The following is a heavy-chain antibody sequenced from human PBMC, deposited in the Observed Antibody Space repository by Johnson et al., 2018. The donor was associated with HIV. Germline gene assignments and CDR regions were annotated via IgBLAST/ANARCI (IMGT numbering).Heavy chain of an antibody. J-gene: IGHJ3*02. CDR2: IEQDGSEK. CDR3: ARIRPANWGVNDAFDI. CDR1: GFTFSSYW. D-gene: IGHD7-27*01. V-gene: IGHV3-7*01. Sequence: VLLVESGGGLVQPGGSLRLSCAASGFTFSSYWMSWVRQAPGKGLEWVANIEQDGSEKYYVDSVKGRFTISRDNAKNSLYMQMNSLRAEDTAVYYCARIRPANWGVNDAFDIWGQGTMVTVSS.